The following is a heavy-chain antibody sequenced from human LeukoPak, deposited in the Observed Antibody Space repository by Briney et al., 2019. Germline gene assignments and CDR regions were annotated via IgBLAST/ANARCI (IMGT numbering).Heavy chain of an antibody. CDR3: ATDFYDST. Sequence: GGSLRLSCATSGFTFSNAWMNWVRQAPGKGLEWVGRIRSNSDGGTIDYAAPVKGRFTLSRDDSKTTLYLQMNSLQTEDTAVYYCATDFYDSTWGQGTLVTVSS. CDR1: GFTFSNAW. J-gene: IGHJ5*02. D-gene: IGHD3-22*01. CDR2: IRSNSDGGTI. V-gene: IGHV3-15*07.